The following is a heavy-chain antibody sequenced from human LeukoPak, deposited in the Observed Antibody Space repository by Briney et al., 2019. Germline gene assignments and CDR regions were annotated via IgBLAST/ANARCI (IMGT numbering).Heavy chain of an antibody. Sequence: ASVRVSCKASGYTFSDFFLNWVRQAPGQGLEWMGILNPNSGSTDYPQKFQGRLTMTGDMSTSTFYMELRSLTSEDTAIYYCARGGRQLWQSYFDDWGQGTLVTVSS. CDR3: ARGGRQLWQSYFDD. CDR1: GYTFSDFF. D-gene: IGHD5-18*01. J-gene: IGHJ4*03. CDR2: LNPNSGST. V-gene: IGHV1-46*01.